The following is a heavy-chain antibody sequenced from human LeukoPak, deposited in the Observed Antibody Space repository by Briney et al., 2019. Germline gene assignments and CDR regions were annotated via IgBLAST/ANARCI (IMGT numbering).Heavy chain of an antibody. J-gene: IGHJ4*02. CDR2: IKQDGSEK. Sequence: GGSLRLSCAASGFTFSSYWMSWARQAPGKGLEWVANIKQDGSEKYYVDSVEGRFTISRDNAKNSLYLQMNSLRAEDTAVYYCARPGVWKYFDYWGQGTLVTVSS. CDR3: ARPGVWKYFDY. CDR1: GFTFSSYW. D-gene: IGHD6-13*01. V-gene: IGHV3-7*01.